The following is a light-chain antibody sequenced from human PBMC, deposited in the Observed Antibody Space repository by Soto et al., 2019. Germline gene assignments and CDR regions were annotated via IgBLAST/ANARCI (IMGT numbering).Light chain of an antibody. CDR3: QQYYSYPTWT. CDR1: QGISSY. Sequence: IRMTQSPSSFSASTGDRVTITCRASQGISSYLAWYQQKPGKAPKLLIYAASTLQSGVPSRFSGSGSGTDFTLTISCLQSEDFATYYCQQYYSYPTWTFGQGTKVDI. J-gene: IGKJ1*01. V-gene: IGKV1-8*01. CDR2: AAS.